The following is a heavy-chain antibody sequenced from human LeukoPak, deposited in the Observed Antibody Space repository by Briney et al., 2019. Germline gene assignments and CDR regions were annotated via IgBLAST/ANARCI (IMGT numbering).Heavy chain of an antibody. Sequence: GGSLRLSCAASGFTFSSYGMHWVRHAPGKGLEWVAHIWSDEYYKHYADSVKGRFTISRDNSKNTVYVQMNSLRPEDTAVYYCAKDAHWSADHWGQGTLVTVSS. D-gene: IGHD3-3*01. J-gene: IGHJ5*02. V-gene: IGHV3-30*02. CDR3: AKDAHWSADH. CDR2: IWSDEYYK. CDR1: GFTFSSYG.